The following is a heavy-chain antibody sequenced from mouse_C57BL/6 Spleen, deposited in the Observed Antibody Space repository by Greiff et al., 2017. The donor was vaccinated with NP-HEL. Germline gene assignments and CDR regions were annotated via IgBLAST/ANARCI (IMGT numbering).Heavy chain of an antibody. Sequence: EVQLVESGGGLVKPGGSLKLSCAASGFTFSDYGMHWVRQAPEKGLEWVAYISSGSSTIYYADTVKGRFTISRDNAKNTLFLQMTSLRSEDTAMYYCARPNYGHAWFAYWGQGTLVTVSA. J-gene: IGHJ3*01. D-gene: IGHD1-2*01. CDR2: ISSGSSTI. V-gene: IGHV5-17*01. CDR3: ARPNYGHAWFAY. CDR1: GFTFSDYG.